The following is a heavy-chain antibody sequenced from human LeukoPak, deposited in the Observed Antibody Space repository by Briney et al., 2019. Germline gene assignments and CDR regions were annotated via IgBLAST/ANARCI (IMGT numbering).Heavy chain of an antibody. J-gene: IGHJ4*02. CDR1: GVAFSSNY. CDR2: IYSGGDT. V-gene: IGHV3-66*02. D-gene: IGHD1-26*01. CDR3: ARRENSGYFDY. Sequence: GGSLRLSCAASGVAFSSNYMTWVRQAPGKGLEWISVIYSGGDTYYADSVKGRFTISRDDSKNTLYLQMNSLRAEDTAVYYCARRENSGYFDYWGQGTLVTVSS.